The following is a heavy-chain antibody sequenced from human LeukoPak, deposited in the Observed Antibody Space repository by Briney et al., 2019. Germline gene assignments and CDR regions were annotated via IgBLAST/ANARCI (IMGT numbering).Heavy chain of an antibody. CDR2: IYYSGPT. CDR3: ARHGTSARDSGSYYFQH. J-gene: IGHJ1*01. V-gene: IGHV4-39*01. Sequence: SETLSLTCSVSGGSISSNNNYWGWIRQPPGKGLEWIASIYYSGPTFYNPSLKSRVTISIDTSKNQFSLNLNSATAADTAVYYCARHGTSARDSGSYYFQHWGQGTLVTVSS. D-gene: IGHD1-26*01. CDR1: GGSISSNNNY.